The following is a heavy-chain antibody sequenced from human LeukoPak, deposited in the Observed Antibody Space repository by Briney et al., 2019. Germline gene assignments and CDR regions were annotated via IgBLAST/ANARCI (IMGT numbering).Heavy chain of an antibody. Sequence: SETLSLTCAVSGGSISSSNWWSWVRQPPGKGLEWIGEIYHSGSTNYNPSLKSRVTISVDTSKNQFSLKLSSVTAADTAVYYCASNSQSYAPTQHWGQGTLVIVSS. CDR1: GGSISSSNW. CDR3: ASNSQSYAPTQH. V-gene: IGHV4-4*02. CDR2: IYHSGST. D-gene: IGHD2-2*01. J-gene: IGHJ1*01.